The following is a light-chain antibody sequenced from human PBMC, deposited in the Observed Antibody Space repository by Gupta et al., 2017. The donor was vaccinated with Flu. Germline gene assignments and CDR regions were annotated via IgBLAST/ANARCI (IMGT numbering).Light chain of an antibody. V-gene: IGLV3-19*01. Sequence: SSDLPQYPAVSVALGQTVRIPCQGNSLRNTYPSWYQQKPGRAPVLVIYAKNIRPPGIPDRFSGSSSRNTASLTITGAQAEDEADYYCNSRESTSNHQAVFGGGTKLTVL. J-gene: IGLJ2*01. CDR3: NSRESTSNHQAV. CDR2: AKN. CDR1: SLRNTY.